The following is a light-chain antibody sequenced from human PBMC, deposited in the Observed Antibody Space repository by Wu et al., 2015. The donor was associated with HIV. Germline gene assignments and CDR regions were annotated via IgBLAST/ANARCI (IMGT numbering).Light chain of an antibody. Sequence: DVQMTQSPSTLSASVGDRVTITCRASQRISSWLAWYQQKPGKAPKLLIYKGSSLETGVPPRFSGSGSGTEFTLTISSLQPDDFATYYCQQYRALGQGTKVEIK. CDR3: QQYRA. CDR1: QRISSW. J-gene: IGKJ1*01. CDR2: KGS. V-gene: IGKV1-5*03.